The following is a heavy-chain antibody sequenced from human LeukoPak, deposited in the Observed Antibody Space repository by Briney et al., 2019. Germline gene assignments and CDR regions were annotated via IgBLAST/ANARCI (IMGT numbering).Heavy chain of an antibody. CDR3: VRGGRGSADNWFDP. J-gene: IGHJ5*02. CDR2: VSGSGTTT. CDR1: GFTFSNYW. V-gene: IGHV3-48*03. Sequence: GGSLRLSCAASGFTFSNYWMSWVRQAPGKGLEWIAYVSGSGTTTYYADSVRGRFAISRDNTQNSLSLQMNSLRADDTAIYYCVRGGRGSADNWFDPWGQGTLVTVSS. D-gene: IGHD3-10*01.